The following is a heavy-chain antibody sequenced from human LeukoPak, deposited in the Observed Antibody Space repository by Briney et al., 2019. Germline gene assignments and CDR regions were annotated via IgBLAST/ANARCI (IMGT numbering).Heavy chain of an antibody. CDR1: GFTFSSYG. V-gene: IGHV3-23*01. CDR3: AKAPLLWFGELSEFDY. D-gene: IGHD3-10*01. Sequence: GGSLRLSCAASGFTFSSYGMSWVRQAPGKGLEWVSAISGSGGSTYYADSVKGRFTISRDNSKNTLYLQMNSLRAEDTAVYYCAKAPLLWFGELSEFDYWGQGTLVTVSS. J-gene: IGHJ4*02. CDR2: ISGSGGST.